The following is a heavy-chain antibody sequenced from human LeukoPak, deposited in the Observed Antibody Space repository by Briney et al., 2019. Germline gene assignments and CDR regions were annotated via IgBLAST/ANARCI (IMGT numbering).Heavy chain of an antibody. D-gene: IGHD4-11*01. Sequence: SETLSLTCAVYGGSLTGDYWSWVRQPPGKALEWIGDRDLGARITSYNPSLKSRVTISVDTSKNQFSLKLSSVTAADTAVYYCATSTVSDADAFDIWGQGTMVTVSS. CDR2: RDLGARI. J-gene: IGHJ3*02. CDR3: ATSTVSDADAFDI. V-gene: IGHV4-34*01. CDR1: GGSLTGDY.